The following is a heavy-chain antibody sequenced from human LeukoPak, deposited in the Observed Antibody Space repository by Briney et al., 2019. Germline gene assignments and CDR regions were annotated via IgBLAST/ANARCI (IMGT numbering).Heavy chain of an antibody. V-gene: IGHV4-38-2*02. CDR1: AYSISSGFY. D-gene: IGHD3/OR15-3a*01. J-gene: IGHJ5*02. Sequence: PSETLSLTCTVSAYSISSGFYWGWIRQPPGEGLEWTGSIYHSGSTYYNPSLKSRVTISVDTSKNQFSLKLSSVTAADTAVYYCARQEIGLRSFDPWGQGTLVTVSS. CDR2: IYHSGST. CDR3: ARQEIGLRSFDP.